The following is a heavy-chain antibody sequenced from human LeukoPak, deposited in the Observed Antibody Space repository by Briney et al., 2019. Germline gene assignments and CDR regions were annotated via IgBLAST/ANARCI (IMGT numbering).Heavy chain of an antibody. CDR3: ARWGSGSFYNLDY. D-gene: IGHD3-10*01. J-gene: IGHJ4*02. CDR1: GVSVSSYH. V-gene: IGHV4-59*08. CDR2: MYYSGDT. Sequence: SETLSLTCTVSGVSVSSYHWSWIRQPPGKGLEWIAYMYYSGDTNYSPSLKSRLTMSLDTSKNQFSLKLTSVTAAYTAVYYCARWGSGSFYNLDYWGQGILVTVSS.